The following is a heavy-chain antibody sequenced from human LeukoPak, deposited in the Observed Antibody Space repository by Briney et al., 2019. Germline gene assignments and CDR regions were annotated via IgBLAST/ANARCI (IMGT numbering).Heavy chain of an antibody. D-gene: IGHD3-9*01. Sequence: ASVKVSCKASGYIFTTSAIYWVRQAPGQRPEWVGWINAGNGNTKYSQKFQDRVSLTRDTSASAAYMELSRLTPEDTAVYYCTTSVSEGDEDGILTGFNYWGQGTLVTVSS. CDR3: TTSVSEGDEDGILTGFNY. CDR2: INAGNGNT. CDR1: GYIFTTSA. V-gene: IGHV1-3*01. J-gene: IGHJ4*02.